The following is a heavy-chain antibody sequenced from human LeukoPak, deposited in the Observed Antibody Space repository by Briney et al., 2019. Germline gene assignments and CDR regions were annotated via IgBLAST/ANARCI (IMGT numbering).Heavy chain of an antibody. CDR2: ISSSSSYI. V-gene: IGHV3-21*01. D-gene: IGHD3-16*02. CDR3: ARDPTTFGGVIVPGWFDP. J-gene: IGHJ5*02. CDR1: GFTFSSYS. Sequence: PGGSLRLSCAASGFTFSSYSMNWVRQAPGKGLEWVSSISSSSSYIYYADSVKGRFTISRDNAKNSLYLQMNSLRAEDTAVYYCARDPTTFGGVIVPGWFDPWGQGTLVTVSS.